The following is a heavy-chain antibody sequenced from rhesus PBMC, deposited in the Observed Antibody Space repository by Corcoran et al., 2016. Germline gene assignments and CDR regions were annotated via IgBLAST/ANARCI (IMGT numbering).Heavy chain of an antibody. CDR1: GGSISDSYD. J-gene: IGHJ4*01. D-gene: IGHD1-1*01. Sequence: QVQLQESGPGLVKPSETLSLTCAVSGGSISDSYDWSWIRQPPGKGLVWIGYIYCSGGSTSYPPSLKGRVTISTYTSKNPFSLKLSSVTAADTAVYYCARGVQLEEDYWGQGVLVTVSS. CDR3: ARGVQLEEDY. V-gene: IGHV4-106*01. CDR2: IYCSGGST.